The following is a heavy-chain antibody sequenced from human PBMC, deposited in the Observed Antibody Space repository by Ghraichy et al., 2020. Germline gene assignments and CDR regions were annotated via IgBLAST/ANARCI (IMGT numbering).Heavy chain of an antibody. J-gene: IGHJ4*02. CDR2: IYYSGST. Sequence: ESLNISCTVSGGSISSSSYYWGWIRQPPGKGLEWIGSIYYSGSTYYNPSLKSRVTISVDTSKNQFSLKLSSVTAADTAVYYCARQASRYFDYWGQGTLVTVSS. V-gene: IGHV4-39*01. D-gene: IGHD6-13*01. CDR3: ARQASRYFDY. CDR1: GGSISSSSYY.